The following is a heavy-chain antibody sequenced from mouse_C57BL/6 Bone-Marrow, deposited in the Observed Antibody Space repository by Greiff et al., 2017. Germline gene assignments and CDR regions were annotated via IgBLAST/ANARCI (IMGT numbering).Heavy chain of an antibody. CDR3: ASYDGSNPFAY. CDR2: IFPGSGST. V-gene: IGHV1-75*01. Sequence: QVQLQQSGPELVKPGASVKISCKASGYTFTAYYITWVKQRPGQGLEWIGWIFPGSGSTYYNEKFKGKATLTVDKSSSTAYMLLSSLTSEDSAVYFCASYDGSNPFAYWGQGTLVTVSA. J-gene: IGHJ3*01. CDR1: GYTFTAYY. D-gene: IGHD1-1*01.